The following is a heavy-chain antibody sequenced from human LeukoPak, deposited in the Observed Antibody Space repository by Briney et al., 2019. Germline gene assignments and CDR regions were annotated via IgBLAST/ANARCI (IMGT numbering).Heavy chain of an antibody. CDR2: INSDGSIT. D-gene: IGHD1-20*01. CDR3: LRDLNWSLDQ. V-gene: IGHV3-74*01. Sequence: GGSLRLSCAASGFTFTTYWMHWVRQAPGKGLVWVSHINSDGSITSYADSVKGRFTISRDNAKNTLYLQMNSLRAEDTAVYYCLRDLNWSLDQWGQGTLVTVSS. CDR1: GFTFTTYW. J-gene: IGHJ4*02.